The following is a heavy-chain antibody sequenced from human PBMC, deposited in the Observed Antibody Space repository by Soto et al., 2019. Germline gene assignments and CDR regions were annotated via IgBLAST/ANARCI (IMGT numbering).Heavy chain of an antibody. V-gene: IGHV1-3*01. J-gene: IGHJ5*02. CDR2: INPDNGNT. CDR3: ARGIATGQLDP. D-gene: IGHD2-15*01. Sequence: ASVKVSCKASGYTFTRYTMNWVRQAPGQRLEWMGWINPDNGNTKSSQKFQDRVIITRDTSASTAYMDLGGLRSEDTAVYYCARGIATGQLDPWGQGTLVTVSS. CDR1: GYTFTRYT.